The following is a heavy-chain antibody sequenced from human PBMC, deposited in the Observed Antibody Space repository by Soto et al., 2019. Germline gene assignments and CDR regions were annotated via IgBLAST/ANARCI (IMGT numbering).Heavy chain of an antibody. Sequence: PETLSLTCTVSGGSISSSSYYWGWLRQPPGKGQEWSESIYYSGSTYYNPSLKIRVTISGDTSKNQFPLKLSSVPAADTAVYCFARHILVYCTNQVCFVGPLDYCGQGTLVTASS. CDR3: ARHILVYCTNQVCFVGPLDY. D-gene: IGHD2-8*01. CDR2: IYYSGST. CDR1: GGSISSSSYY. J-gene: IGHJ4*02. V-gene: IGHV4-39*01.